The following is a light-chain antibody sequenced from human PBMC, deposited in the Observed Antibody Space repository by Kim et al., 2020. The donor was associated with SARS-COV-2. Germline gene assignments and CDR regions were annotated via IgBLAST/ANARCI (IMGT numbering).Light chain of an antibody. V-gene: IGLV7-43*01. Sequence: QTVVTQEPSLTVSPGGTVTLTCTPSTGTVTSGHHPNWFQQKPGQAPRTLIYSTSKKHSWTPARFSGSLLGGKAALTLSGVQPEDEAEYYCLLYYGGTRVFGTGTQLTVL. J-gene: IGLJ1*01. CDR1: TGTVTSGHH. CDR2: STS. CDR3: LLYYGGTRV.